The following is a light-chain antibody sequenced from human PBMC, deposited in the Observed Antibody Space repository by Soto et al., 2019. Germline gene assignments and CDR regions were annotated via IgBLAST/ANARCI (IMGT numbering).Light chain of an antibody. CDR1: QNIYSN. V-gene: IGKV3-15*01. Sequence: EIVMTQSPATLSVSPGERATLSCRASQNIYSNVAWYQQRPGQAPRLLIYRASTRAPGIPARFSGSGSGTEFTLTISGLQSDDFAVYYCQHFDGSLWTFGQGTKVDIK. J-gene: IGKJ1*01. CDR2: RAS. CDR3: QHFDGSLWT.